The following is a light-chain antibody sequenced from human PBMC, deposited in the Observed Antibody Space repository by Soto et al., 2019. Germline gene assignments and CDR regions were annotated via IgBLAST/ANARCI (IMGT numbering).Light chain of an antibody. Sequence: QSALTQPPSASGSPGQSVTISCTGTSSDVGAYKYVSWYQQYPGKAPKPMIYEVTKRPSGAPDRFSGSKSGNTASLTVSGLQAEDEADYYCTSYVGNDIWVFGGGTQLTVL. CDR3: TSYVGNDIWV. CDR2: EVT. J-gene: IGLJ3*02. V-gene: IGLV2-8*01. CDR1: SSDVGAYKY.